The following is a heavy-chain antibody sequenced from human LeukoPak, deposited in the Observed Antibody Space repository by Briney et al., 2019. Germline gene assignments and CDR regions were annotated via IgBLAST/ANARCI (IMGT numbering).Heavy chain of an antibody. D-gene: IGHD1-1*01. CDR1: GGSFSGYY. J-gene: IGHJ6*03. CDR2: INHSGST. CDR3: ARKPRTTGTTTHSYYYYYYMDV. Sequence: PSETLSLTCAVYGGSFSGYYWSWIRQPPGKGLEWIGEINHSGSTNYNPSLKSRVTISVDTSKNQFSLKLSSVTAADTAVYYCARKPRTTGTTTHSYYYYYYMDVWGKGTTVTVS. V-gene: IGHV4-34*01.